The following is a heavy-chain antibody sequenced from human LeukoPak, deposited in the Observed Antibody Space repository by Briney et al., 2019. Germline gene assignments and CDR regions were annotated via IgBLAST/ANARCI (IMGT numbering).Heavy chain of an antibody. V-gene: IGHV3-48*04. CDR2: ISSSSSTI. CDR1: GFTFSSYS. D-gene: IGHD6-13*01. Sequence: GGSLRLSCAASGFTFSSYSMNWVRQAPGKGLEWVSYISSSSSTIYYADSVKGRFTISRDNAKNSLYLQMNSLRAEDTAVYYCARDAVAAAGTGGYWGQGTLVTVSS. J-gene: IGHJ4*02. CDR3: ARDAVAAAGTGGY.